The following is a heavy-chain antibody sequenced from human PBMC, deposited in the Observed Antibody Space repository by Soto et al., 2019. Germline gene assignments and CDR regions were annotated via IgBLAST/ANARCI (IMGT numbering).Heavy chain of an antibody. Sequence: QITLKESGPTLVKPTQTLTLTCTFSGFSLSTSGVGVGWIRQPPGKALEWLALIYWDDDKRYSPSLKSRLTITKDTCKNQVVLTMTNMDPVDTATYYCAHRPYYGSGISFDFWGQGTLVTVSS. D-gene: IGHD3-10*01. V-gene: IGHV2-5*02. J-gene: IGHJ4*02. CDR1: GFSLSTSGVG. CDR3: AHRPYYGSGISFDF. CDR2: IYWDDDK.